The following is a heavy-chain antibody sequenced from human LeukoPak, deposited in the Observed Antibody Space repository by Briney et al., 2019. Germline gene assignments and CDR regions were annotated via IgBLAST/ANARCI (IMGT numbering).Heavy chain of an antibody. CDR1: GGTFSSYA. J-gene: IGHJ4*02. CDR2: ISAYNGNT. D-gene: IGHD3-9*01. CDR3: ARVPPGYDILTGYYTVPYFDY. V-gene: IGHV1-18*01. Sequence: ASVKVSCKASGGTFSSYAISWVRQAPGQGLEWMGWISAYNGNTNYAQKLQGRVTMTTDTSTSTAYMELRSLRSDDTAVYYCARVPPGYDILTGYYTVPYFDYWGQGTLVTVSS.